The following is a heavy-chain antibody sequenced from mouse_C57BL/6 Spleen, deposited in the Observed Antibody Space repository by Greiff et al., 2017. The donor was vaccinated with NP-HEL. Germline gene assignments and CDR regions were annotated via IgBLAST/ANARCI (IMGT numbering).Heavy chain of an antibody. J-gene: IGHJ1*03. CDR1: GYTFTSYW. CDR2: IDPNSGGT. Sequence: QVQLKQPGAELVKPGASVKLSCKASGYTFTSYWMHWVKQRPGRGLEWIGRIDPNSGGTKYNEKFKSKATLTVDKPSSTAYMQLSSLTSEDSAVYYCARERGIITTDRYFDVWGTGTTVTVSS. D-gene: IGHD1-1*01. CDR3: ARERGIITTDRYFDV. V-gene: IGHV1-72*01.